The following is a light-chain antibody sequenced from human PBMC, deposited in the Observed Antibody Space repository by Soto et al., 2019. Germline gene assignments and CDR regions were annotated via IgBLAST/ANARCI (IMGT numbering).Light chain of an antibody. CDR1: QGISSY. V-gene: IGKV1-9*01. CDR3: QQLNSYPRT. J-gene: IGKJ1*01. CDR2: AAS. Sequence: DIQLTQSPSFLSASVGDRVTITCRASQGISSYLAWYQQKPGKAPKLLIYAASTLQSGVPSRFSGSGSGTEFTLTISSLQPEDFATYYCQQLNSYPRTFGQGTKADI.